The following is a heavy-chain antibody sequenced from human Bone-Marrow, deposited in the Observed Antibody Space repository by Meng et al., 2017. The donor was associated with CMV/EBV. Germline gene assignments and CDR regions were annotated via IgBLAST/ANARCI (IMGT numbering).Heavy chain of an antibody. J-gene: IGHJ4*02. CDR3: AREGGGGDHLDY. D-gene: IGHD2-21*01. CDR2: ISSSSTI. CDR1: GFTFSDYY. V-gene: IGHV3-69-1*01. Sequence: GGSLRLSCAASGFTFSDYYMNWVRQAPGKGLEWVSSISSSSTIYYADSVKGRFTISRDNSKNTLYLQMNSLRAEDTAVYYCAREGGGGDHLDYWGQGTLVTVSS.